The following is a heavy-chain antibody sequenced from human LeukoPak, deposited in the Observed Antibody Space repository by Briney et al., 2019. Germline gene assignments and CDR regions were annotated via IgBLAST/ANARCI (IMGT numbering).Heavy chain of an antibody. CDR3: ARVPWTYYYDSSGYYYMDV. CDR2: IYYSGST. J-gene: IGHJ6*03. D-gene: IGHD3-22*01. V-gene: IGHV4-59*01. CDR1: GGSISSYY. Sequence: PSETLSLTCTVSGGSISSYYWSWIRQPPGKGLEWIGYIYYSGSTNYNPSLKSRVTIPVDTSKNQFSLKLSSVTAADTAVYYCARVPWTYYYDSSGYYYMDVWGKGTTVTVSS.